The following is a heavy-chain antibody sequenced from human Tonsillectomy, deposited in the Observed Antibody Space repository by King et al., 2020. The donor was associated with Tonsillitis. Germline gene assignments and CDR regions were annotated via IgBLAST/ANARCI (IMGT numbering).Heavy chain of an antibody. D-gene: IGHD3-9*01. Sequence: TLKESGPTLVKPTQTLTLTCTFSGFSLSTSEVGVGWIRQPPGKALEWLALIYWDDDKRYSPSLKSRLTITKDTSKNQVVLRVTNLDPVDTATYYCAHRLLVPGYYQYDAFDIWGQGTMVTVSS. V-gene: IGHV2-5*02. CDR2: IYWDDDK. J-gene: IGHJ3*02. CDR3: AHRLLVPGYYQYDAFDI. CDR1: GFSLSTSEVG.